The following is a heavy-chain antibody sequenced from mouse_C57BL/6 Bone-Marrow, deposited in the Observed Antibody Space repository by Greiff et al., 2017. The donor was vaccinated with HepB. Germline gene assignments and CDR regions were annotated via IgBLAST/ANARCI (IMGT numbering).Heavy chain of an antibody. CDR2: IDPSYCYT. D-gene: IGHD3-1*01. Sequence: QVHVKQSGAELVKPGASVKLSCKASGYTFTSYWMQWVKQRPGQGLEWIGEIDPSYCYTNYNQKFKGKATLTVDTSSSTAYMQLSSLTSEDSAVYYCARAHPDYWGQGTTLTVSS. CDR1: GYTFTSYW. J-gene: IGHJ2*01. CDR3: ARAHPDY. V-gene: IGHV1-50*01.